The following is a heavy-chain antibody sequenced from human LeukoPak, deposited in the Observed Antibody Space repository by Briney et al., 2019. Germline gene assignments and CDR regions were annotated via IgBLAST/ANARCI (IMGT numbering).Heavy chain of an antibody. CDR1: GGSFSGYY. J-gene: IGHJ5*02. Sequence: PSETLSLTCAVYGGSFSGYYWSWIRQPPGKGLEWIGEINHSGSTNYNPSLKSRVTISVDTSKNQFSLKLSSVTAADTAAYYCAGWIQLLDADISNWFDPWGQGTLVTVSS. V-gene: IGHV4-34*01. D-gene: IGHD5-18*01. CDR2: INHSGST. CDR3: AGWIQLLDADISNWFDP.